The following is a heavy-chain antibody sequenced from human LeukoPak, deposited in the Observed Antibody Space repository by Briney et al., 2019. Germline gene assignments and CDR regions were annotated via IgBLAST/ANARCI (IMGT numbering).Heavy chain of an antibody. Sequence: GALRLSYAASGFTLCRYAMSWVRPAPGEGLGGVPAFKCSGGSTYYADSVKGRFTISRDNSKNTLYLQMNSLRAEDTAVYYCAKEWFGELWRSDAFDIWGQGTMVTVSS. CDR3: AKEWFGELWRSDAFDI. CDR2: FKCSGGST. J-gene: IGHJ3*02. CDR1: GFTLCRYA. V-gene: IGHV3-23*01. D-gene: IGHD3-10*01.